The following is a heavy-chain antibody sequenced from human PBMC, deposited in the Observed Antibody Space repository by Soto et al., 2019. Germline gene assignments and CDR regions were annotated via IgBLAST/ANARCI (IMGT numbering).Heavy chain of an antibody. CDR2: IIPIFGTA. J-gene: IGHJ5*02. CDR3: ARQSDFWSGSFDP. Sequence: ASVKVSCKASGGTFSSYAISWVRQAPGQGLEWMGGIIPIFGTANYAQKFQGRVTITADESTXXXXXXXXXXXXXXXXXYYCARQSDFWSGSFDPWGQXT. V-gene: IGHV1-69*13. D-gene: IGHD3-3*01. CDR1: GGTFSSYA.